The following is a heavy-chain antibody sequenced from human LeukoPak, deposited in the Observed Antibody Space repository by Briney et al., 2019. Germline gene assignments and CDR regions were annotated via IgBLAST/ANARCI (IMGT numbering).Heavy chain of an antibody. D-gene: IGHD3-22*01. J-gene: IGHJ1*01. CDR2: ISDTGGRT. Sequence: GGSLRLSCAASGFSFTDSAVSWVRHSPGEGLRWVSSISDTGGRTYYADSVKGRFTISRDNAKNTVSLQMNSLRAEDTGVYYCARAPSEIGGYYPEYFRHWGQGTLVTVSS. CDR3: ARAPSEIGGYYPEYFRH. CDR1: GFSFTDSA. V-gene: IGHV3-23*01.